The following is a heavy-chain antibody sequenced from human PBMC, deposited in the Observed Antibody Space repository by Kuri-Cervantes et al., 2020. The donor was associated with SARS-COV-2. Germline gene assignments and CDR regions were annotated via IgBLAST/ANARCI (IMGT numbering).Heavy chain of an antibody. CDR3: AKFSQIGQRHQTDFDY. CDR2: ISYDGSNK. D-gene: IGHD1-14*01. CDR1: GFTFSSYG. V-gene: IGHV3-30*18. J-gene: IGHJ4*02. Sequence: GGSLRLSCAAPGFTFSSYGMHWVCQAPGKGLEWVAVISYDGSNKYYADSVKGRFTISRDNSKNTLYLQMNSLRVEDTAVYYCAKFSQIGQRHQTDFDYWGQGTLVTVSS.